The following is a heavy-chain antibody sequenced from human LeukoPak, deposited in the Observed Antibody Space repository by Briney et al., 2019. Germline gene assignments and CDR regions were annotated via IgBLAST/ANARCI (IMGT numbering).Heavy chain of an antibody. CDR3: AKDLSSVFDALNI. J-gene: IGHJ3*02. Sequence: QPGGSLRLSRAASGFTFDDYAMHWVRQAPGKGLEWVSLISGDGATTYYAASVKGRFTISRDNKKNVLYLQMNNLGTEDTALFYCAKDLSSVFDALNIWGQGTLVTVSS. V-gene: IGHV3-43*02. CDR2: ISGDGATT. CDR1: GFTFDDYA. D-gene: IGHD3-10*01.